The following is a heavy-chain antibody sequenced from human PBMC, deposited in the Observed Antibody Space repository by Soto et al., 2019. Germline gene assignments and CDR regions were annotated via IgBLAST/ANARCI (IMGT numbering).Heavy chain of an antibody. J-gene: IGHJ6*02. Sequence: EVQLVESGGGLVQPGRSLRLSCAASGFTFDDYAMHWVRQAPGKGLAWVSGISWNSGSIGYADSVKGRFTISRDNAKNSLYLQMNSLRAEDTALYYCAKSARGFYYYYGMDVWGQGTTVTVSS. CDR2: ISWNSGSI. CDR3: AKSARGFYYYYGMDV. V-gene: IGHV3-9*01. CDR1: GFTFDDYA.